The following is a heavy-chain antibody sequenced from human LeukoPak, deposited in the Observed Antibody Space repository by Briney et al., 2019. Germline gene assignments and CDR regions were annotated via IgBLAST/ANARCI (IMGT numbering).Heavy chain of an antibody. J-gene: IGHJ4*02. CDR1: GGSISSYY. D-gene: IGHD3-22*01. CDR2: IYTSGST. CDR3: ARSIPSSGYYQPYSDY. V-gene: IGHV4-4*09. Sequence: SETLSLTCTVSGGSISSYYWSWIRQPPGKGLEWIGCIYTSGSTNYNPSLKSRVTISVDTSKNQFSLKLSSVTAADTAVYYCARSIPSSGYYQPYSDYWGQGTLVTVSS.